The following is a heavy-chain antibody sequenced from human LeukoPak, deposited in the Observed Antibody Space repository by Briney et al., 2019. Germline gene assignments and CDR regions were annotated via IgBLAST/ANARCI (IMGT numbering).Heavy chain of an antibody. CDR1: GDSISGYY. CDR2: IYYSGST. D-gene: IGHD2-15*01. J-gene: IGHJ5*02. V-gene: IGHV4-59*08. Sequence: NPSETLSLTCTGSGDSISGYYWSWIRQPPGKGLEWIGYIYYSGSTNYNPSLKSRVTISVDTSKNQFSLKLSSVTAADTAVYYCARGRDIVVVVAAKGPRVWFDPWGQGTLVTVSS. CDR3: ARGRDIVVVVAAKGPRVWFDP.